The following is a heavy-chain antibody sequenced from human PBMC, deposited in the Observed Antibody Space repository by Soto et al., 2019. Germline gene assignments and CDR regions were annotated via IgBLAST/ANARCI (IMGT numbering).Heavy chain of an antibody. CDR2: IYHSGST. V-gene: IGHV4-30-2*01. J-gene: IGHJ4*02. D-gene: IGHD4-17*01. CDR3: ARASTVTTQYFDY. CDR1: GASIRNSVYS. Sequence: QLQLQESGSGLVKPSQTLSLTCAVSGASIRNSVYSWSWIRQPPGKGLEWIGYIYHSGSTYYNPSLKSRVTMSVDRSKNQFSLKVSSVTAADTAVDYCARASTVTTQYFDYWGQGTLVTVSS.